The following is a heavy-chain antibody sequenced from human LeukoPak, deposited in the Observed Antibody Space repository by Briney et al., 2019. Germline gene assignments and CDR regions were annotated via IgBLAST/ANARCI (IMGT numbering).Heavy chain of an antibody. CDR2: ITNSGSTI. Sequence: PGGSLRLSCAASGFTFSDYYMSWIRQAPGKGLEWVSYITNSGSTIYYADSVKGRFTISRNDSKGIAYLQMNSLKTEDTAVYYCSRDQTPYYWGQGTLVTVSS. CDR1: GFTFSDYY. CDR3: SRDQTPYY. J-gene: IGHJ4*02. V-gene: IGHV3-11*01.